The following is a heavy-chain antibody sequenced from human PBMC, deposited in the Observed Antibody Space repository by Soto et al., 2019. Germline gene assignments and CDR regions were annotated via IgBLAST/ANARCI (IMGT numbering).Heavy chain of an antibody. CDR1: GFTFSSYG. Sequence: GGSLRLSCAASGFTFSSYGMHWVRQAPGKGLEWVAVISYDGSNKYYADSVKGRFTISRDNSKNTLYLQMNSLRAEDTAVYYCATAAAGTPLFDPWGQGTLVTVSS. D-gene: IGHD6-13*01. J-gene: IGHJ5*02. CDR2: ISYDGSNK. V-gene: IGHV3-30*03. CDR3: ATAAAGTPLFDP.